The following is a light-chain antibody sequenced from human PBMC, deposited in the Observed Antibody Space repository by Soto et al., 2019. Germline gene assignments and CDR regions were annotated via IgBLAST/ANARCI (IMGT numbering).Light chain of an antibody. Sequence: EIVMTQSPATLSVSPGESATLSCRASHSVSSNLAWYQQKPGQAPRILIYGAFNRATGIPATFSGSGSGTQFTLIISSLQSEDFSVYYCQQYNNWPLTFGGGTKVEIK. CDR3: QQYNNWPLT. V-gene: IGKV3-15*01. J-gene: IGKJ4*01. CDR2: GAF. CDR1: HSVSSN.